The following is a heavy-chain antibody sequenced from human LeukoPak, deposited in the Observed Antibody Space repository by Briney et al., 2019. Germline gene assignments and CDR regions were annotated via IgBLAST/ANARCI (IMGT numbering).Heavy chain of an antibody. D-gene: IGHD6-6*01. CDR2: INPSGGST. V-gene: IGHV1-46*01. CDR1: GYTFTSYY. Sequence: ASVKVSCRASGYTFTSYYMHWVRQAPGQGLEWMGIINPSGGSTSYAQKFQGRVTMTRDMSTSTVYMELSSVTAADTAVYYCARSIAARQPRFDYWGQGTLVTVSS. J-gene: IGHJ4*02. CDR3: ARSIAARQPRFDY.